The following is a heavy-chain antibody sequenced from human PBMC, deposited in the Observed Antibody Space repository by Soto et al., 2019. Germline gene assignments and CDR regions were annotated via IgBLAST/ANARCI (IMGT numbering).Heavy chain of an antibody. CDR3: VRDYDSSGYNSDY. CDR2: INSEGTGT. D-gene: IGHD3-22*01. CDR1: GFTFSSYW. J-gene: IGHJ4*02. Sequence: VGSLRLSCAASGFTFSSYWMHWVRQVPGKGLVWVSRINSEGTGTIYADSVKGRFTISRDNAKNTLYLQMNSLRAEDTAVYYCVRDYDSSGYNSDYCGQRTPVTVSS. V-gene: IGHV3-74*01.